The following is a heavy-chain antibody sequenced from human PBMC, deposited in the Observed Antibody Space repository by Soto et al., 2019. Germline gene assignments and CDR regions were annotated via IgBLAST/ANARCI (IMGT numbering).Heavy chain of an antibody. J-gene: IGHJ1*01. CDR2: IWYDGSNK. CDR1: GFTFSSYG. D-gene: IGHD1-26*01. Sequence: QVQLVESGGGVVQPGRSLRLSCAASGFTFSSYGMHWVRQAPGKGLEWVALIWYDGSNKYYADSVKGRLTISRDNSKNTLYLQMTSLRAEDTAVYYCARDQGAYAEYFQHWGQGTLVSVSS. CDR3: ARDQGAYAEYFQH. V-gene: IGHV3-33*01.